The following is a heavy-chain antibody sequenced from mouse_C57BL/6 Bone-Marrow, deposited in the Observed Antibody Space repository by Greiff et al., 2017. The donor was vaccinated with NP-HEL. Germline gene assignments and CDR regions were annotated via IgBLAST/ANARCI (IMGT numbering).Heavy chain of an antibody. V-gene: IGHV7-3*01. D-gene: IGHD2-1*01. CDR3: ARYEGYGNYDAMDY. Sequence: EVKLVESGGGLVQPGGSLSLSCAASGFTFTDYYMSWVRQPPGKALEWLGFIRNKANGYTTEYSASVKGRFTISRDNSQSILYLQMNALRAEDSATYYCARYEGYGNYDAMDYWGQGTSVTVSS. J-gene: IGHJ4*01. CDR2: IRNKANGYTT. CDR1: GFTFTDYY.